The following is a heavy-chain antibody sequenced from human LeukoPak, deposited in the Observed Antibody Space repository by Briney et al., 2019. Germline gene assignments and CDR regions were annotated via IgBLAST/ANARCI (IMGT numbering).Heavy chain of an antibody. CDR1: GGSVSSGSYY. J-gene: IGHJ4*02. CDR3: AREGLYGDYVWSLDY. V-gene: IGHV4-61*01. CDR2: IYYSGST. D-gene: IGHD4-17*01. Sequence: SETLSLTCTVSGGSVSSGSYYWSWIRQPPGKGLEWIGYIYYSGSTNYNPSLKSRVTISVDTSKNQFSLKLSSVTAADTAVYYCAREGLYGDYVWSLDYWGQGTWSPSPQ.